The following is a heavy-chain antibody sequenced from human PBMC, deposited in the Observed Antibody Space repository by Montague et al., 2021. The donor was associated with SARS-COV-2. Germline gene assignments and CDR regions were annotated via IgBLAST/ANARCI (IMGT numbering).Heavy chain of an antibody. D-gene: IGHD3-16*02. CDR2: ISSSSSYI. Sequence: SLRLSCAASGFTFSSYSMNWVRQAPGKGLEWVSSISSSSSYIYYADSVKGRFTISRDNAKNSLYLQMNSLRAEDTAVYYCARDDYVWGSYRYKEYNWFDPWGQGTLVTVSP. V-gene: IGHV3-21*01. CDR3: ARDDYVWGSYRYKEYNWFDP. CDR1: GFTFSSYS. J-gene: IGHJ5*02.